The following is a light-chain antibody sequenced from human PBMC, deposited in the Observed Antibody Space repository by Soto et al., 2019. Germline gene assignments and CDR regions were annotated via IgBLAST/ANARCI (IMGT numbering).Light chain of an antibody. V-gene: IGLV3-1*01. J-gene: IGLJ2*01. CDR1: KLGDKY. Sequence: SYELTQPPSVSVSQGQTASITCSGDKLGDKYACWYQQKPGQSPVLVIYQDSKRPSGIPERFSGSNSGNTATLTISGTQAMDEADYYCQAWDSSTEGVVFGGGTKLTVL. CDR3: QAWDSSTEGVV. CDR2: QDS.